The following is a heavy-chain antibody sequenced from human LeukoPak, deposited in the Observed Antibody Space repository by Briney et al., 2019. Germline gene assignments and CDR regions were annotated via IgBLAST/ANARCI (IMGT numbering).Heavy chain of an antibody. V-gene: IGHV1-69*13. CDR1: GGTFSSYA. D-gene: IGHD4-11*01. CDR3: ARVKGTTGYYYYGMDV. Sequence: SVKVSCKASGGTFSSYAISWVRQAPGQGLEWMGGIIPIFGTANYAQKFQGRVTITADESTSTAYMELSSLRSEDTAVYYCARVKGTTGYYYYGMDVWGQGTTVTVSS. CDR2: IIPIFGTA. J-gene: IGHJ6*02.